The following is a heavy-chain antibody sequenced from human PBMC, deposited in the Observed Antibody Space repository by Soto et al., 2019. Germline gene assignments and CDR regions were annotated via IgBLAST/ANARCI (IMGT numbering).Heavy chain of an antibody. D-gene: IGHD6-13*01. CDR2: ISSSTSHT. CDR3: ARGRGAAADSFDF. V-gene: IGHV3-11*05. CDR1: GFTFSDYY. Sequence: QVPLVESGGGLVKPGGSLRLSCAVSGFTFSDYYMTWIRQAPGKGLEWVSYISSSTSHTNYADSVKGRFTISRDNAENQLFPQTDGLGAEDTAAYHCARGRGAAADSFDFWGEGTLVTVSS. J-gene: IGHJ4*02.